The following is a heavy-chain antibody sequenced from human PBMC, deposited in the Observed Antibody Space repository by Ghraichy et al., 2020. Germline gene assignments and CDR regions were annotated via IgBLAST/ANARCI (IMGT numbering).Heavy chain of an antibody. J-gene: IGHJ3*02. CDR2: SNPSGGSP. D-gene: IGHD3-22*01. Sequence: ASVKVSCKASGYTFTSYYMHWVRQAPGQGLEWMGISNPSGGSPTYAQKFQGRVTMTRDTSTSTVYMELSSLRSEDTAVYYCARDRYYDSTGIPYDALDIWGQGTMVTVSS. CDR3: ARDRYYDSTGIPYDALDI. V-gene: IGHV1-46*01. CDR1: GYTFTSYY.